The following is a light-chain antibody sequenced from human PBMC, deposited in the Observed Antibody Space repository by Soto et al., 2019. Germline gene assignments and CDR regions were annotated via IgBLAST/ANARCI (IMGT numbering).Light chain of an antibody. CDR3: SLYTSSSTYV. V-gene: IGLV2-18*01. CDR2: EVS. Sequence: QSALTQPPSVSGSPGQSVTISRTGTSSDVGSYNRVSWYQQPPGTAPKVMIYEVSNRPSGVPDRFSGSKSGNTASLTISGLQAEDEADYYCSLYTSSSTYVFGTGTKVTVL. CDR1: SSDVGSYNR. J-gene: IGLJ1*01.